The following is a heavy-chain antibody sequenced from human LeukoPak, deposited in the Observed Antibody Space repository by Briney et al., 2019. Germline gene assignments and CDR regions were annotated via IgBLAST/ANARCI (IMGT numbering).Heavy chain of an antibody. J-gene: IGHJ3*02. CDR2: ISGSGGST. Sequence: PGGSLRLSCAASGLTFSGYDMHWVRQAPGKGLEWVSAISGSGGSTYYADSVKGRFTISRDNSKNTLYLQMNSLRAEDTAVYYCAKDPWLVAFDIWGQGTMVTVSS. CDR1: GLTFSGYD. V-gene: IGHV3-23*01. CDR3: AKDPWLVAFDI. D-gene: IGHD6-19*01.